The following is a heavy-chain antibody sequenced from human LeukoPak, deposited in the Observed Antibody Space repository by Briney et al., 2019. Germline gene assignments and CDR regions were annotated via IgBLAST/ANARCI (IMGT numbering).Heavy chain of an antibody. V-gene: IGHV3-23*01. CDR3: AKGSGITMIVVVITD. D-gene: IGHD3-22*01. CDR1: GFTFTNYW. J-gene: IGHJ4*02. CDR2: ISGSGGST. Sequence: GGSLRLSCAASGFTFTNYWMHWARQAPGKGLEWVSAISGSGGSTYYADSVKGRFTISRDNSKNTLYLQMNSLRAEDTAVYYCAKGSGITMIVVVITDWGQGTLVTVSS.